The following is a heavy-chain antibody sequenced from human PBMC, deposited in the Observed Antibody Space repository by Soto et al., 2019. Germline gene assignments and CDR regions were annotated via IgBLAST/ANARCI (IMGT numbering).Heavy chain of an antibody. CDR1: NFSISSGYY. D-gene: IGHD1-26*01. Sequence: PSQTLSLTCVVPNFSISSGYYWGWIRQSPGKGLEWIASIYRSGTTSYNPSLKSRVTISVDPSKNQFSLMLTAVTAADTAVYYCARTHSGSYYSVFNYWGRGSLVTGSS. CDR3: ARTHSGSYYSVFNY. V-gene: IGHV4-38-2*01. J-gene: IGHJ4*02. CDR2: IYRSGTT.